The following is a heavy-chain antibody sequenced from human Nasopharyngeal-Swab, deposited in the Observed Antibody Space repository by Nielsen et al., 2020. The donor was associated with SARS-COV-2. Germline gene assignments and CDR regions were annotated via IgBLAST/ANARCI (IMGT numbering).Heavy chain of an antibody. V-gene: IGHV3-53*01. CDR1: GFNVSNNY. CDR3: ASAVTGPLY. CDR2: IYSSGSI. Sequence: GGSLRLSCAASGFNVSNNYMTWVRQAPGKGLEWVSIIYSSGSIYHADSVKGRFIISRDTSKNTLSPRMNSLRVEDTAVYYCASAVTGPLYWGQGTLVTVSS. D-gene: IGHD4-11*01. J-gene: IGHJ1*01.